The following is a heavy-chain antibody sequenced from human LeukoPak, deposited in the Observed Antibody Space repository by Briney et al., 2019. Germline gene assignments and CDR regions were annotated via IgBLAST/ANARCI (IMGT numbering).Heavy chain of an antibody. CDR1: GFTFDDYA. J-gene: IGHJ4*02. Sequence: GGSLRLSCAASGFTFDDYAMHWVRQAPGKGLEWVSLISGDGGSTYYADSVKGRFTISRDNSKNSLYLQMNSLRTEDTALYYCAKDIGLTGARDTAMVQDYWGQGTLVTVSS. CDR2: ISGDGGST. D-gene: IGHD5-18*01. V-gene: IGHV3-43*02. CDR3: AKDIGLTGARDTAMVQDY.